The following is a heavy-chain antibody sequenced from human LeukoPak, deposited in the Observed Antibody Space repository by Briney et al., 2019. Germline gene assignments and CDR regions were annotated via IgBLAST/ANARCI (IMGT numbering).Heavy chain of an antibody. D-gene: IGHD2-15*01. CDR3: ARALVVVDFDY. CDR2: IKQDGSEK. CDR1: GFTFSSYW. J-gene: IGHJ4*02. Sequence: GGSLRLSCAASGFTFSSYWMSWVRQAPGKGLEWVANIKQDGSEKYYVDSVKGRFTISRDNAKDSLYLQMNSLRAEDTAVYYCARALVVVDFDYWGQGTLVTVSS. V-gene: IGHV3-7*03.